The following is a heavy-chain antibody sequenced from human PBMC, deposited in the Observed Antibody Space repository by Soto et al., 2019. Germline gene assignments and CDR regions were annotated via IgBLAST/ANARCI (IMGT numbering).Heavy chain of an antibody. J-gene: IGHJ4*02. D-gene: IGHD5-12*01. V-gene: IGHV1-18*01. CDR3: ARVQSGYDFAY. CDR1: GYTFTSYG. CDR2: ISAYNGNT. Sequence: QVQLVQSGAEVKKPGASVKVSCKASGYTFTSYGINWVRQAPGQGLEWMGWISAYNGNTHYAQKLQGRVTMTTDTTTSTAYRELRSLRSDDTAVDYCARVQSGYDFAYWGQGTLVTVSS.